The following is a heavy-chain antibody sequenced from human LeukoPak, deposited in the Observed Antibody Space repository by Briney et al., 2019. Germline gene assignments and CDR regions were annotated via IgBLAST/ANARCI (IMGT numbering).Heavy chain of an antibody. V-gene: IGHV3-30*03. J-gene: IGHJ4*02. CDR1: GFTFSSYG. CDR3: ARPYYYGSRSYMDY. D-gene: IGHD3-10*01. Sequence: GSLRLSCAASGFTFSSYGMHWVRQAPGKGLEWVAVISYDGSNTYYADSVKGRFTISRDNSKNMLYLQMNSLRAEDTAVYYCARPYYYGSRSYMDYWGQGTLVTVSS. CDR2: ISYDGSNT.